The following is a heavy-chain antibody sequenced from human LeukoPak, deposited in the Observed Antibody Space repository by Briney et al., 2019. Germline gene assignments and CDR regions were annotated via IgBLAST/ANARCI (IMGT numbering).Heavy chain of an antibody. D-gene: IGHD3-16*01. CDR1: GGSISSYY. CDR3: ARDKYAVLGGDY. Sequence: SETLSLTCTVSGGSISSYYWSWIRQPPGKGLEWIGYIYYSGSTNYNPSLKSRVIISVDTSKNQFSLKLSSVTAADTAVYYCARDKYAVLGGDYWGQGTLVTVSS. CDR2: IYYSGST. V-gene: IGHV4-59*01. J-gene: IGHJ4*02.